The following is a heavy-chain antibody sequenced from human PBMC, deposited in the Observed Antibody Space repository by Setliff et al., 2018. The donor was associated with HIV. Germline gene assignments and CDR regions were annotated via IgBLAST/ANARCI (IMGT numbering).Heavy chain of an antibody. CDR2: IYYSGST. CDR3: ARNPCSGGSCPDAFDI. J-gene: IGHJ3*02. V-gene: IGHV4-59*01. CDR1: GGSISSYY. Sequence: KPSETLSLTCTVSGGSISSYYWSWIRQPPGKGLEWIGYIYYSGSTNYNPSLKSRVTISVDTSKNQFPLKLSSVTAADTAVYYCARNPCSGGSCPDAFDIWGQGTMVTVSS. D-gene: IGHD2-15*01.